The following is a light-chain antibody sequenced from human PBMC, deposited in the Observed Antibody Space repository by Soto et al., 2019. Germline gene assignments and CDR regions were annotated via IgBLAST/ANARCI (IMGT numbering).Light chain of an antibody. J-gene: IGLJ2*01. CDR3: QSYDNSLGGSVV. Sequence: QSVLTQPPSVSGAPGQRVTISCTGSSSNLGAGYDVHWYQQFPGTAPKLLIYGDSNRPSGVSDRFSGSKSATSASLAITGLRADDEADYYCQSYDNSLGGSVVFGGGTKLTVL. V-gene: IGLV1-40*01. CDR1: SSNLGAGYD. CDR2: GDS.